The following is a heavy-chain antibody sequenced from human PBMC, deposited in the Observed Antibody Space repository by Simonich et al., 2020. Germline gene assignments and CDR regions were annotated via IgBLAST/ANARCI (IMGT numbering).Heavy chain of an antibody. CDR3: ARHAGFAFDI. V-gene: IGHV4-39*01. Sequence: QLQLQESGPGLVKPSETLSLTCTVSGGSISSSNYYWGWIRQPPGKGLEWIGSIFYSGSTYYTPSLKSRVTISVDTSKTQFSLKLSSVTAADTAVYYCARHAGFAFDIWGQGTMVTVSS. D-gene: IGHD6-13*01. CDR2: IFYSGST. J-gene: IGHJ3*02. CDR1: GGSISSSNYY.